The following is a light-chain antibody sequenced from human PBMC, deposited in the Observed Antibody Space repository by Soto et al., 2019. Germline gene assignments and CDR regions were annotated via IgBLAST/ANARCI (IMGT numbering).Light chain of an antibody. CDR2: AAS. J-gene: IGKJ3*01. CDR3: QQSYSTPLA. V-gene: IGKV1-39*01. Sequence: DLQMTQSPSSLSASVGDRVTITCRASQSISSYLNWYQQKPGKAPKLLIYAASSLQSGVPSRFSGSGSGTDFTLTISSLQPEDFATYYCQQSYSTPLAFGRGTKVDIK. CDR1: QSISSY.